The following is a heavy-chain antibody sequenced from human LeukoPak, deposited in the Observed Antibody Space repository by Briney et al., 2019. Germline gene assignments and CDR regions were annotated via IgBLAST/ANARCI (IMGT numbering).Heavy chain of an antibody. CDR2: IREDVRIT. CDR1: GFTFSGYT. J-gene: IGHJ4*02. V-gene: IGHV3-64D*06. CDR3: VRLEFRYNVNVGPDY. D-gene: IGHD5/OR15-5a*01. Sequence: GGSLRLSCTASGFTFSGYTMHWVRQAPGKGLEFVSAIREDVRITHYADSVQGRFTISRDNSKDTLYLQMSSLRAEDTAVYYCVRLEFRYNVNVGPDYWGQGTLVTVSS.